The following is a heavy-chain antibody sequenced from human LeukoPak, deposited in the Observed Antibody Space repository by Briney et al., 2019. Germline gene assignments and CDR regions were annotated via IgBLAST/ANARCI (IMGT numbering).Heavy chain of an antibody. CDR3: ARKAAAGIYYFDY. CDR1: GGSFSGYY. Sequence: PSETLSLTCAVYGGSFSGYYWTWVRQPPGEGLEWIGYFHYSGSPNYNPSLKSRVTMSVDTSKNQFSLKLSSVTAADTAVYYCARKAAAGIYYFDYWGQGTLVTVSS. D-gene: IGHD6-13*01. J-gene: IGHJ4*02. CDR2: FHYSGSP. V-gene: IGHV4-59*08.